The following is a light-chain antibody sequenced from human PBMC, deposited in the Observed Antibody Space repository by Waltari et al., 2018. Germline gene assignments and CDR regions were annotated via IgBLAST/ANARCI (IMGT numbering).Light chain of an antibody. J-gene: IGKJ2*01. CDR2: KAS. Sequence: DIQMTQSPSTLSASVGDRVTITCRASQSISSWLAWYQQKPGKAPKLLIYKASSLESGVPSRFSGSGSGTEFTFTISSLQPDDFATYYCQQYNSYSYTFGQGTKVEIK. CDR1: QSISSW. V-gene: IGKV1-5*03. CDR3: QQYNSYSYT.